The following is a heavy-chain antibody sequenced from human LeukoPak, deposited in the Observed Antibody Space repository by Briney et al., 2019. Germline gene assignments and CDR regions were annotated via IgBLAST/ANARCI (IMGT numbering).Heavy chain of an antibody. CDR2: ISSSSSYV. Sequence: AGSLRLSCAASGFTFSSYSMNWVRQATGKGLEWVSSISSSSSYVYYADSVKGRFTISRDNAKNSLYLQMNSLRAEDTAVYYCARASCSGGSCQYYFDYWGQGTLVTVSS. CDR1: GFTFSSYS. CDR3: ARASCSGGSCQYYFDY. J-gene: IGHJ4*02. V-gene: IGHV3-21*01. D-gene: IGHD2-15*01.